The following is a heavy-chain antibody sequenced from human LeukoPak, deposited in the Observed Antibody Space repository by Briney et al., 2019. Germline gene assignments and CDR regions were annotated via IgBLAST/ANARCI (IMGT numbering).Heavy chain of an antibody. CDR1: GGSISSSSYY. CDR2: IYYSGGT. V-gene: IGHV4-39*01. CDR3: ATRGGDYDVLTGLRFDY. D-gene: IGHD3-9*01. Sequence: PSETLSLTCTVSGGSISSSSYYWGWIRQPPGKGLEWIGSIYYSGGTYYNPSLKSRVTISVDTSKNQFSLKLSSVTAADTAVYYCATRGGDYDVLTGLRFDYWGQGTLVTVSS. J-gene: IGHJ4*02.